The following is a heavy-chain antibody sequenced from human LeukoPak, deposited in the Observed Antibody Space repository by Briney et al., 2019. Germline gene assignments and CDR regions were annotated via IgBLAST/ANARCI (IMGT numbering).Heavy chain of an antibody. CDR2: ISGSGGTA. V-gene: IGHV3-23*01. J-gene: IGHJ4*02. CDR1: GFTFSIYA. CDR3: ARDGDYYGSGTTTGYFDY. Sequence: GGSLRLSCAASGFTFSIYAMSWVRQAPGKGLEWVSAISGSGGTAYYADSVKGRFTISRDNSKNTLYLQMNSLRAEDTAVYYCARDGDYYGSGTTTGYFDYWGQGTLVTVSS. D-gene: IGHD3-10*01.